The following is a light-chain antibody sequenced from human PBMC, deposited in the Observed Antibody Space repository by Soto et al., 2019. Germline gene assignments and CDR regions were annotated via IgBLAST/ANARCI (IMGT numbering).Light chain of an antibody. Sequence: QSALTQPPSVSGAPGQRVTISCTGSSSNIGAGYDVHWYQHLPGTAPKLLIYGNTNRPSEVPDRFSGSKSGTSASLAITGLQAADEADYYCQSYDSSLSAPYVFGTGTKVTVL. CDR2: GNT. V-gene: IGLV1-40*01. CDR1: SSNIGAGYD. J-gene: IGLJ1*01. CDR3: QSYDSSLSAPYV.